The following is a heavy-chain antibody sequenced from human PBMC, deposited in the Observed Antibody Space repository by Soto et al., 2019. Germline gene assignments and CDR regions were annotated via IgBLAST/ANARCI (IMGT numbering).Heavy chain of an antibody. CDR1: GGSITSSTYY. CDR2: MRYSGDT. J-gene: IGHJ4*02. V-gene: IGHV4-39*02. Sequence: QLHLQQSGPGLVKPAETLSLTCSVSGGSITSSTYYWGWVRQPPGKGLEWIGNMRYSGDTHSDPTLQSRVTISVDTTNRHFSLSLSSVTAADTAIYYCVCSLGPTTGIDYWGQGILVTVSS. D-gene: IGHD1-26*01. CDR3: VCSLGPTTGIDY.